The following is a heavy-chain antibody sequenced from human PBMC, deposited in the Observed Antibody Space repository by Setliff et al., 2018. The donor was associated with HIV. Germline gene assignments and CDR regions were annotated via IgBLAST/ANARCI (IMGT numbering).Heavy chain of an antibody. V-gene: IGHV4-59*12. D-gene: IGHD2-2*01. Sequence: PSETLSLTCTVSGGSISSYYWSWIRQPPGKGLEWIGYIYYSGSTYYNPSLKSRVTISVDTSKNQFSLKLSSVTAADTAVYYCARTRGYCSATSCYALRGPDYWGQGTLVTVSS. J-gene: IGHJ4*02. CDR1: GGSISSYY. CDR2: IYYSGST. CDR3: ARTRGYCSATSCYALRGPDY.